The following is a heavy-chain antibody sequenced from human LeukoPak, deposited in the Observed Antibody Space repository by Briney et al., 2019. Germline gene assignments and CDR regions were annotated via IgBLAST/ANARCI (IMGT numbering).Heavy chain of an antibody. CDR2: INHSGST. Sequence: SETLSLTCAVYGGSFSGYYWSWIRQPPGKGLEWIGEINHSGSTNYNPSLKSRVTISVDTSKNQFSLKLSFVTAADTAVYYCATLGAYSSSYYWGQGTLVTVSS. V-gene: IGHV4-34*01. CDR1: GGSFSGYY. D-gene: IGHD6-6*01. J-gene: IGHJ4*02. CDR3: ATLGAYSSSYY.